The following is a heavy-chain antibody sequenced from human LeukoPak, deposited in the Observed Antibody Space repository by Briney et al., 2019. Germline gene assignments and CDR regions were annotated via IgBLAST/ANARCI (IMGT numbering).Heavy chain of an antibody. CDR1: GFIFSSYA. CDR3: ARVQRGIAVALDY. V-gene: IGHV3-30*04. Sequence: PGRSLRLSCAASGFIFSSYAMHWIRQAPGKGLEWVAVISYDGSNKYYADSVKGRFTISRDNVKNLLYLQMNSLRAEDTAVYYCARVQRGIAVALDYWGQGTLATVSS. D-gene: IGHD6-19*01. CDR2: ISYDGSNK. J-gene: IGHJ4*02.